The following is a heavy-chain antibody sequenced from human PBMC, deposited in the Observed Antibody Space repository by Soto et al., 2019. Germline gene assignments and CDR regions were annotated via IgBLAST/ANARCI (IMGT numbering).Heavy chain of an antibody. V-gene: IGHV3-30*18. Sequence: QVQLVESGGGVVQPGRSLRLSCAASGFTFSSHGLHWVRQAPSRGLEWVAVISYDGTNKQYGDSVKGRFTISRDNSQNTLYLQKNRLRAEDTAVYYCVKDRRTEAYGMEVWGQGTTVTVSS. D-gene: IGHD2-21*01. J-gene: IGHJ6*02. CDR1: GFTFSSHG. CDR2: ISYDGTNK. CDR3: VKDRRTEAYGMEV.